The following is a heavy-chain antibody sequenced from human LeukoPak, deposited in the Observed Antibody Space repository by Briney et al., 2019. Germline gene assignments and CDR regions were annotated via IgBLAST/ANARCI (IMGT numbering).Heavy chain of an antibody. CDR3: ARDGVSIASRGYYYMDV. CDR1: GYTLTSYG. Sequence: ASVKVSCKASGYTLTSYGISWVRQAPGQGLEWMGWISAYNGNTRYAQKLQGRVTMTTDTSTNTAYMELRTLRSDDTAVYYCARDGVSIASRGYYYMDVWGKGTTVTVSS. CDR2: ISAYNGNT. V-gene: IGHV1-18*01. J-gene: IGHJ6*03. D-gene: IGHD6-6*01.